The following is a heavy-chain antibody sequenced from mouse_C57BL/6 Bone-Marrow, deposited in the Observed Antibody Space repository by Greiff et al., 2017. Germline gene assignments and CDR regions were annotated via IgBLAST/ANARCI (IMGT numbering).Heavy chain of an antibody. V-gene: IGHV1-81*01. J-gene: IGHJ3*01. CDR3: ARHGYPAWFAY. CDR1: GYTFTSYG. CDR2: IYPRSGNT. D-gene: IGHD2-2*01. Sequence: QVQLKESGAELARPGASVKLSCKASGYTFTSYGISWVKQRTGQGIEWIGEIYPRSGNTYYNEKFKGKATMTADKSSSTAYMVLRSLTSEDSAVYFCARHGYPAWFAYWGQGTLVTVSA.